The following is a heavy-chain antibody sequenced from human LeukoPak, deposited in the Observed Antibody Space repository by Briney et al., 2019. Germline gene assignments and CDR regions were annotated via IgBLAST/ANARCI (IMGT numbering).Heavy chain of an antibody. CDR2: INHSGST. CDR1: RGSFSGYY. J-gene: IGHJ4*02. D-gene: IGHD3-10*01. V-gene: IGHV4-34*01. Sequence: SETLSLTCAVYRGSFSGYYWSWIRQPPGKGLEWIGEINHSGSTNYNPSLKSRVTISVDTSKNQFSLKLSSVTAADTAVYYCAREGTMVRGVIGYWGQGTLVTVSS. CDR3: AREGTMVRGVIGY.